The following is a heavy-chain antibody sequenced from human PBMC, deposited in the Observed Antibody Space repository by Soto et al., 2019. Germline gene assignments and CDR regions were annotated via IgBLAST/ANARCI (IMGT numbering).Heavy chain of an antibody. D-gene: IGHD3-10*01. V-gene: IGHV3-66*01. Sequence: EVQLVESGGGLVQPGGSLRLSCAASGFTVSSNYMSWVRQAPGKGLEWVSVIYSGGSTYYADSVKGRFTISRDNWMNTLVLRMSSLGAEDTAVYYCARGLWFGEVNFFDYGGQGTLVTGSS. CDR2: IYSGGST. CDR3: ARGLWFGEVNFFDY. J-gene: IGHJ4*02. CDR1: GFTVSSNY.